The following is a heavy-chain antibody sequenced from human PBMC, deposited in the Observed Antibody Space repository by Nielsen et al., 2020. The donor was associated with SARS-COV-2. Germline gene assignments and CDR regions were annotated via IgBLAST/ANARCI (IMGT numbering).Heavy chain of an antibody. J-gene: IGHJ4*02. D-gene: IGHD3-10*01. CDR2: IKTSGGTT. CDR3: AREGLQLPRGVPQDDF. CDR1: GFIFSDYA. V-gene: IGHV3-23*01. Sequence: GGSLRLSCAASGFIFSDYAMAWVRQAPGKGLEWVSVIKTSGGTTYYADSVKGRFTISRDNLKDSLFLQMDSLRAEDTGVYYCAREGLQLPRGVPQDDFWGQGTLVTVSS.